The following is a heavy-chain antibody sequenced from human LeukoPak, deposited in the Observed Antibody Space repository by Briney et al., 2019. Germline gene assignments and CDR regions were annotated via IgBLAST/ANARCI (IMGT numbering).Heavy chain of an antibody. J-gene: IGHJ5*02. V-gene: IGHV1-8*01. CDR3: ASQGGSRRRPGYSSSWYPGWFDP. D-gene: IGHD6-13*01. Sequence: GASVKVSCKASGYTFTSYDINWVRQATGQGLEWMGWMNPNSGNTGYAQKFQGRVTMTRNTSISTAYMELSSLRSEDTAVYYCASQGGSRRRPGYSSSWYPGWFDPWGQGTLVTVSS. CDR1: GYTFTSYD. CDR2: MNPNSGNT.